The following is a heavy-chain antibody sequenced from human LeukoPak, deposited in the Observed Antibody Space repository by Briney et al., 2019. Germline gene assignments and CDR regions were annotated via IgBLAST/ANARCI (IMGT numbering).Heavy chain of an antibody. J-gene: IGHJ5*02. CDR1: GYTFTSYD. D-gene: IGHD1-26*01. CDR2: MNPNSGNT. CDR3: ARGRYSGSYYWFDP. V-gene: IGHV1-8*03. Sequence: ASVKVSCKASGYTFTSYDINWVRQATGQGLEWMGWMNPNSGNTGYAQKFQGRVTITRNISISTAYMELSSLRSEDTAVYYCARGRYSGSYYWFDPWGQGTLVTVSS.